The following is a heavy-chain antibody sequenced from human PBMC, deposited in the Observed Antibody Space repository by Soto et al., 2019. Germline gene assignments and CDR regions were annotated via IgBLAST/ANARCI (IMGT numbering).Heavy chain of an antibody. CDR2: IKEDGSEK. V-gene: IGHV3-7*01. J-gene: IGHJ5*02. D-gene: IGHD6-13*01. CDR3: ARDFRPNYSRSWADH. Sequence: GGALRLSCTVSGFTVSSYWMSWVRQAPGKGLKWVANIKEDGSEKNYVDSVQGRFTISRDNAKNILYLQMNSLRADDTAVYYCARDFRPNYSRSWADHRGQAALVTVSS. CDR1: GFTVSSYW.